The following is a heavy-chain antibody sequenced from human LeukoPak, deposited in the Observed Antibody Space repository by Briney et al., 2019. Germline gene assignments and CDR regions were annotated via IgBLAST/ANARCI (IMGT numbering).Heavy chain of an antibody. V-gene: IGHV4-30-2*01. CDR3: ARLSYYYDSSGYYYPGDAFDI. D-gene: IGHD3-22*01. CDR2: IYHSGST. J-gene: IGHJ3*02. CDR1: GGSISSGGYY. Sequence: PSETLSLTCTVSGGSISSGGYYWSWIRQPPGKGLEWIGYIYHSGSTYYNPSLKSRVTISVDRSKNQFSLKLSSVTAADTAVYYCARLSYYYDSSGYYYPGDAFDIWGQGTMVTVSS.